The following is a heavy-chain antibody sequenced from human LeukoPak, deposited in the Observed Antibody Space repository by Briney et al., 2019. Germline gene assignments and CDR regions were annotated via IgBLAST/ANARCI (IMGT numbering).Heavy chain of an antibody. Sequence: SGGSLRHSCAASGFTFSSYAMSWVREAPGKGLEWVSAISGSGGSTYYADSVKGRFTISRDNSKNTLYLRMNSLRAEDTAVYYCAKYTDSIAYRGYFDYWGQGTLVNVSS. CDR3: AKYTDSIAYRGYFDY. CDR2: ISGSGGST. V-gene: IGHV3-23*01. CDR1: GFTFSSYA. D-gene: IGHD3-22*01. J-gene: IGHJ4*02.